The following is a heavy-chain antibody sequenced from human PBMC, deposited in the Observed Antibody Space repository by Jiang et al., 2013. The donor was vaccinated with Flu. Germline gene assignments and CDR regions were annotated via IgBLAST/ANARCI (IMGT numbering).Heavy chain of an antibody. Sequence: VQLLESGGGLVQPGGSLRLSCAASGFTFNNYWMSWVRQAPGKGLEWVANIKYDGSQKYYVDSVKGRFTISRDNAKNSLSLQMNSLRAEDTAVYYCAKHPPGEPQGWGQGTLVTVSS. D-gene: IGHD1-26*01. CDR3: AKHPPGEPQG. J-gene: IGHJ4*02. CDR2: IKYDGSQK. CDR1: GFTFNNYW. V-gene: IGHV3-7*01.